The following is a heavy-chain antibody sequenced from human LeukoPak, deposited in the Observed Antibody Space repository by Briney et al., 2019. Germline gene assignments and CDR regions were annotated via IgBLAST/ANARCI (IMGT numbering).Heavy chain of an antibody. D-gene: IGHD3-10*01. J-gene: IGHJ4*02. Sequence: PGGSLRLSCAASGFTFSSYGMHWVRQAPGRGLEWVALISYDGSLKYYADSVKRRFTISRDNSKNTLYLQMSSLRAEDTAVYYCANENYYGSGSYPDYWSQGTLVTVSS. CDR2: ISYDGSLK. V-gene: IGHV3-30*18. CDR3: ANENYYGSGSYPDY. CDR1: GFTFSSYG.